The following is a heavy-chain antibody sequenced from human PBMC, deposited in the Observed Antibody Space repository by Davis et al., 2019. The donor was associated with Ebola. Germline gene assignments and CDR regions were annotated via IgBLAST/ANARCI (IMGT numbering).Heavy chain of an antibody. Sequence: GESLKISCEVSGFTLRSYVVSWVRQGPGAGLELVASMSTSGSKTDYGDSVKGRFTISRDNAKNSLYLQMNSLRDEDTAVYYCARGPTVNGLDYWGQGTLVTVSS. V-gene: IGHV3-48*02. J-gene: IGHJ4*02. CDR3: ARGPTVNGLDY. D-gene: IGHD4-11*01. CDR2: MSTSGSKT. CDR1: GFTLRSYV.